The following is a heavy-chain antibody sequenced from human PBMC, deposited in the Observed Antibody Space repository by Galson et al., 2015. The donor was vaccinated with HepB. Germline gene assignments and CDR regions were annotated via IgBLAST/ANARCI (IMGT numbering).Heavy chain of an antibody. J-gene: IGHJ4*02. V-gene: IGHV3-15*01. CDR1: GFTFRNTW. Sequence: SLRLSCAASGFTFRNTWMNWVRQVPGKGLEWVGRIRSKAAGGTTDFAAPVKGRFTISRDDSKNMLYLEMNSLKSEDTAVYYCATGRGISGPNNYCDDWGQGTLVTVSS. D-gene: IGHD3-10*01. CDR3: ATGRGISGPNNYCDD. CDR2: IRSKAAGGTT.